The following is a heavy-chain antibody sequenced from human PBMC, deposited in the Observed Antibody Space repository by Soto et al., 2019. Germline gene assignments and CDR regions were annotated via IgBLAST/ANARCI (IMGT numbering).Heavy chain of an antibody. CDR2: ISYDGSNK. CDR3: AKDPLVLANYDILTGYSNWFDP. D-gene: IGHD3-9*01. Sequence: GGSLRLSCAASGFTFSGYGMHWVRQAPGKGLEWVAVISYDGSNKYYADSVKGRFTISRDNSKNTLYLQMNSLRAEDTAVYYCAKDPLVLANYDILTGYSNWFDPWGQGTLVTVSS. V-gene: IGHV3-30*18. CDR1: GFTFSGYG. J-gene: IGHJ5*02.